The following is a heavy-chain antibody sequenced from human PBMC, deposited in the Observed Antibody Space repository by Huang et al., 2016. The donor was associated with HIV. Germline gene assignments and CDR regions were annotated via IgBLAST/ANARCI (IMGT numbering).Heavy chain of an antibody. CDR2: IYYKGST. CDR3: ARHREGPVAYYSGWGSHLNYMDV. J-gene: IGHJ6*03. V-gene: IGHV4-39*01. CDR1: GGSIRSSDYH. D-gene: IGHD3-10*01. Sequence: QLLLQESGPGLVKPSEALALTCAVSGGSIRSSDYHWGWIRQPPGKGLEGIGSIYYKGSTHYSPSLKSRVTIDVDTSKNLFCLNLNSMTAADTAVYYCARHREGPVAYYSGWGSHLNYMDVWGRGRTVVVSS.